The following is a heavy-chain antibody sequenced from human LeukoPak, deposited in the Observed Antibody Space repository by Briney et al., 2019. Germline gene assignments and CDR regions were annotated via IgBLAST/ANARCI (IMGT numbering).Heavy chain of an antibody. CDR1: GFIFSSYW. J-gene: IGHJ4*02. D-gene: IGHD1-26*01. V-gene: IGHV3-74*01. CDR2: INSDGSST. CDR3: ARTVGATSPFDY. Sequence: PGGSLRLSCAASGFIFSSYWMHWVRQAPGKGLVWVSRINSDGSSTNYADSVKGRFTISRDNAKNTLYLQMNSLRAEDTAVYYCARTVGATSPFDYWGQGTLVTVSS.